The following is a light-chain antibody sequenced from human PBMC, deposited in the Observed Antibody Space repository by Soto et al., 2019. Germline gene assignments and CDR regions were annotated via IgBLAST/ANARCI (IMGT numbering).Light chain of an antibody. Sequence: EIVLTQSPATLSLSPGERATLSCRASQSVSSYLAWYQQKPGQAPRLLIYDASNRATGIPARFSGSGSGTDFTLTISSLEPEDFAVYYCQQRRNWPLPFGGGTKVDIK. CDR1: QSVSSY. J-gene: IGKJ4*01. CDR3: QQRRNWPLP. V-gene: IGKV3-11*01. CDR2: DAS.